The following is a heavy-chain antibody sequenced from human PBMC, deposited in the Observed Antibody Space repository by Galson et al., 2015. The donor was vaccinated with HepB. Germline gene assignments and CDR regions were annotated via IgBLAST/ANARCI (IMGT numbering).Heavy chain of an antibody. D-gene: IGHD2-21*02. Sequence: ETLSLTCTVSGGSISSYFWSWIRQPPGKGLEWIGYISYSRSTKYNPSLRSRVTISVDTSKNQFSLKLSSVTAADTAVYYCARRLPCGGDCYIFDYWGQGTLVTVSS. CDR2: ISYSRST. CDR1: GGSISSYF. CDR3: ARRLPCGGDCYIFDY. J-gene: IGHJ4*02. V-gene: IGHV4-59*08.